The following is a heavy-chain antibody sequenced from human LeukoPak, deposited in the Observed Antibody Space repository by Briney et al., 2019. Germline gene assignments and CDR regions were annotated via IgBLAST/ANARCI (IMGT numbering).Heavy chain of an antibody. J-gene: IGHJ6*02. Sequence: GASVKVSCKASGGTFSSYAISWVRQAPGQGLEWMGGIIPIFGTANYAQKFQGRVTITADESTSSAYMELSSLRSEDTAIYFCARLWGRITVPPDVWGQGTTVTVSS. CDR2: IIPIFGTA. V-gene: IGHV1-69*13. CDR1: GGTFSSYA. CDR3: ARLWGRITVPPDV. D-gene: IGHD3-10*01.